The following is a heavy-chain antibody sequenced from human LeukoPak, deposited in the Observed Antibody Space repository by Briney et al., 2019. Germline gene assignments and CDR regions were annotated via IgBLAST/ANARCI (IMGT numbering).Heavy chain of an antibody. D-gene: IGHD2-2*01. J-gene: IGHJ4*02. V-gene: IGHV3-21*01. Sequence: GSLRLSCAASGCTFGAYTMNWVRQAPGKGLEWVTCIFSRSESILYADSVKGRFTISRDNAKNSLYLQMDSLRAEDTAVYYCARDFLHSSTSRPFDYWGQGTLVTVSS. CDR2: IFSRSESI. CDR1: GCTFGAYT. CDR3: ARDFLHSSTSRPFDY.